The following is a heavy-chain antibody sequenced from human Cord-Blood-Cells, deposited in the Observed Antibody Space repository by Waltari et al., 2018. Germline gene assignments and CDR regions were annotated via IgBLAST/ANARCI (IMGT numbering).Heavy chain of an antibody. J-gene: IGHJ6*03. CDR3: ARVGCSGGSCYYYYYYYMDV. V-gene: IGHV4-30-4*08. CDR1: GGSISSGDYY. CDR2: IYYSGST. D-gene: IGHD2-15*01. Sequence: QVQLQESGPGLVKPSQTLSLTYPVSGGSISSGDYYWSRTRQPPGKGLEWIGYIYYSGSTYYNPSLKSRVTISVDTSKNQFSLKLSSVTAADTAVYYCARVGCSGGSCYYYYYYYMDVWGKGTTVTVSS.